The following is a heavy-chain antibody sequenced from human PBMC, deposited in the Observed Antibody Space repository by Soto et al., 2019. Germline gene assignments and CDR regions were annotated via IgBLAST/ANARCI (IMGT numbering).Heavy chain of an antibody. CDR3: ARVWSGIYYYYGMDV. CDR1: GFTFSSYA. V-gene: IGHV3-30-3*01. CDR2: ISYDGSNK. J-gene: IGHJ6*02. D-gene: IGHD6-13*01. Sequence: GGSLRLSCAASGFTFSSYAMHWVRQAPGKGLEWVAVISYDGSNKYYADSVKGRFTISRDNSENTLYLQMNSLRAEDTAVYYCARVWSGIYYYYGMDVWGQGTTVTVSS.